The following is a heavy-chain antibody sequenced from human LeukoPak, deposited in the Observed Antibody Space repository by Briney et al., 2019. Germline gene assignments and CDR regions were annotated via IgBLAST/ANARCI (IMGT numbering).Heavy chain of an antibody. D-gene: IGHD5-18*01. CDR1: GDSITGYY. V-gene: IGHV4-59*01. CDR2: VYHTGTS. Sequence: PSETLSLTCTVSGDSITGYYWTWVRQPPGKGLEWIGYVYHTGTSNYNPSVRSRITMSVDTSKNQYSTKLTSVTAADTAVYFCARALDTWSALDYWGVGTLVTVSS. J-gene: IGHJ4*02. CDR3: ARALDTWSALDY.